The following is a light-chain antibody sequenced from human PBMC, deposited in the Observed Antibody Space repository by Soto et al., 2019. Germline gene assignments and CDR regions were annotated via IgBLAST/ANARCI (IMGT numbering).Light chain of an antibody. CDR3: QQHNNWPPYT. CDR1: QSVSSN. CDR2: GAS. Sequence: MTQSPATLSVSPGERATLSCRASQSVSSNLAWYQQKPGQAPRLLIYGASTRATGTPARFSGSGSGTEFTLTISSLQSEDFAVYYCQQHNNWPPYTFGQGTKLEIK. V-gene: IGKV3-15*01. J-gene: IGKJ2*01.